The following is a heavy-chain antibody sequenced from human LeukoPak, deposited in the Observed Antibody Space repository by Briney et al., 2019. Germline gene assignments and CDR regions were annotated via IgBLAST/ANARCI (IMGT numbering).Heavy chain of an antibody. CDR3: ARVYSSGSVVY. CDR2: IYYSGST. Sequence: SETLSLTCTVSGGSISSYYWSRIRQPPGKGLEWIGYIYYSGSTNYNPSLKSRVTISVDTSKNQFSLKLSSVTAADTAVYYCARVYSSGSVVYWGQGTLVTVSS. D-gene: IGHD6-19*01. CDR1: GGSISSYY. J-gene: IGHJ4*02. V-gene: IGHV4-59*01.